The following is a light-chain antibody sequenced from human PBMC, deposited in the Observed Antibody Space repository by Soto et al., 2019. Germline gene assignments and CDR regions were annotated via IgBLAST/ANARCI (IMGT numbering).Light chain of an antibody. CDR1: QSVTSSS. V-gene: IGKV3D-20*02. CDR2: GAS. J-gene: IGKJ5*01. CDR3: QQRSNWPPIT. Sequence: EIVLTQFPGTLSLSPGERATLSCRASQSVTSSSLAWYQQKVGRAPRVLIYGASNRATGIPDRFSGSGSGTDFTLTISSLEPEDFAVYYCQQRSNWPPITFGQGTRLEI.